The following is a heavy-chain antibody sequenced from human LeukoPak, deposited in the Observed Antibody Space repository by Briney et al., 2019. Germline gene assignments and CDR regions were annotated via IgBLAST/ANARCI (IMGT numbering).Heavy chain of an antibody. Sequence: SETLSLTCTVSGGSISSSSYYWGWIRQPPGKGLEWIGSIYYSGSTNYNPSLKSRVTISVDTSKNQFSLKLSSVTAADTAVYYCARGGISSSWYWFDPWGQGTLVTVSS. J-gene: IGHJ5*02. CDR1: GGSISSSSYY. V-gene: IGHV4-39*07. CDR3: ARGGISSSWYWFDP. CDR2: IYYSGST. D-gene: IGHD6-13*01.